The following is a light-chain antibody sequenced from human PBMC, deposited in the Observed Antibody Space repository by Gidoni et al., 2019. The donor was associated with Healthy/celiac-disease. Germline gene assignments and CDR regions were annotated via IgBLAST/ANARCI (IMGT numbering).Light chain of an antibody. V-gene: IGKV1-39*01. Sequence: DIQMTQSPSSLSASVGDRVTITCRASQSISSYLNWYQQKPGKAPKLLIYAASSLQSGVPSRLSGSGSGTDFTLTISSLQPEDFATYYCQQSYSTPLTFGPXTKVDIK. CDR3: QQSYSTPLT. J-gene: IGKJ3*01. CDR2: AAS. CDR1: QSISSY.